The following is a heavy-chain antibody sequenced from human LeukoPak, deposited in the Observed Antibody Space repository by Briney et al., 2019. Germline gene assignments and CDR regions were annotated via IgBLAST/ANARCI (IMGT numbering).Heavy chain of an antibody. V-gene: IGHV4-34*01. CDR3: ARGSIAARLKY. Sequence: SETLSLTCAVYGGSFSGYYWSWIRQPPGKGLEWIGEINHSGSTNYNPSLKSLVTISVDTSKNQFSLKLSSVTAADTAVYYCARGSIAARLKYWGQGTLVTVSS. CDR1: GGSFSGYY. CDR2: INHSGST. D-gene: IGHD6-6*01. J-gene: IGHJ4*02.